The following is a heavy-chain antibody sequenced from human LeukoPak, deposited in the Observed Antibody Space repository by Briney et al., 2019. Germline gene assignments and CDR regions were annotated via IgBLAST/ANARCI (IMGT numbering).Heavy chain of an antibody. CDR3: ARGLIGSASWFDP. Sequence: PGGSLRLSCAASGFTFSSYWMNWVRQAPGKGLVRVSRINSDGSSTSYADSVKGRFTISRDNAKNTLYLQINSLRAEDTAVYYCARGLIGSASWFDPWGQGTRVTVSS. D-gene: IGHD2-15*01. V-gene: IGHV3-74*01. J-gene: IGHJ5*02. CDR1: GFTFSSYW. CDR2: INSDGSST.